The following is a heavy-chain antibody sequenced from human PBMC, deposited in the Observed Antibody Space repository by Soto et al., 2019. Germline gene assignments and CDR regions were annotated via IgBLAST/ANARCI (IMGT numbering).Heavy chain of an antibody. CDR1: GYTFTSSA. J-gene: IGHJ5*02. CDR2: INAGNGNK. V-gene: IGHV1-3*01. CDR3: ASGSSWYDGWFDP. Sequence: QVQLVQSGAEVKKPGASVKVSCKASGYTFTSSAMHWVRQAPGQRREWMGWINAGNGNKKYSQQFQGRATITRDTSASTAYMELISLRSEATAVYYFASGSSWYDGWFDPWGQGTLVTVSS. D-gene: IGHD6-13*01.